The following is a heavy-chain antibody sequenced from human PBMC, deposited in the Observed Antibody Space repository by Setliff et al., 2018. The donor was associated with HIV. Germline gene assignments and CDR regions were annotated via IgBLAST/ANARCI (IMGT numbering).Heavy chain of an antibody. V-gene: IGHV4-61*02. CDR2: ISTTGST. CDR3: ARHGRSYDSGRWYNWFDS. CDR1: GGSISSGNYY. J-gene: IGHJ5*01. Sequence: ASETLSLTCSVSGGSISSGNYYWSWIRQPAGKGLEWIGRISTTGSTNYNPSLESRVTISMDTSKNQFSLKLSSVTAADTALYFCARHGRSYDSGRWYNWFDSWGQGTPVTVSS. D-gene: IGHD3-10*01.